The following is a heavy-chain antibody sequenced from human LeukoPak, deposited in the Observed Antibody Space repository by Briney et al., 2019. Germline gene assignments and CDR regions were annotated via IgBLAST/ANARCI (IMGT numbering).Heavy chain of an antibody. D-gene: IGHD6-6*01. CDR1: GFTFSSYG. CDR3: AKDTGSSWFDP. CDR2: ISYDGSNK. V-gene: IGHV3-30*18. Sequence: GGSLRLSCAASGFTFSSYGMHGVRQAPGKGLEWVAVISYDGSNKYYADSVKGRFTISRDNSKNTLYLQMNSLRVEDTAVYYCAKDTGSSWFDPWGQGTLVTVSS. J-gene: IGHJ5*02.